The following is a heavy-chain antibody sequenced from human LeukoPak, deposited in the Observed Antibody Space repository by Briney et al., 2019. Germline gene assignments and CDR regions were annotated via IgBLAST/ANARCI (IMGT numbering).Heavy chain of an antibody. CDR3: AKDVGKWESLHFFDY. Sequence: GGSLRLSCAASGFTFSSYWMSWVRQAPGKGLEWVANMKQDGNEKYYVDSVKGRFTISRDNAKNSLYLQMNSLRGDDTAVYYCAKDVGKWESLHFFDYWGQGTLVTVSS. J-gene: IGHJ4*02. D-gene: IGHD1-26*01. CDR2: MKQDGNEK. V-gene: IGHV3-7*03. CDR1: GFTFSSYW.